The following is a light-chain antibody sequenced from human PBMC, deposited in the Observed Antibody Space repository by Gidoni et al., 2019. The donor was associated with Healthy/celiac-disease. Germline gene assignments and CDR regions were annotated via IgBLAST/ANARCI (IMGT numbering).Light chain of an antibody. CDR2: AAS. J-gene: IGKJ1*01. CDR3: QQSYSTLWT. V-gene: IGKV1-39*01. CDR1: QSISSS. Sequence: DIQMTQSPSSLSASVGDRVTITCRASQSISSSLTWYQQKPGKAPKLLIDAASSLQSGVPSRFSGSGSGTYFTLTISSLQPEYFATYYFQQSYSTLWTFGQGTKVEIK.